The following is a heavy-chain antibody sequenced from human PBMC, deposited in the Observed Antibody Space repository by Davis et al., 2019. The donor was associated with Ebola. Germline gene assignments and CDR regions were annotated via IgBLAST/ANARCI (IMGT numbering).Heavy chain of an antibody. D-gene: IGHD2-2*02. J-gene: IGHJ5*02. CDR3: ARGRYCSSTSCYTRSWFDP. CDR1: GGSISSSSYY. V-gene: IGHV4-39*01. CDR2: IYYSGST. Sequence: PSETLSLTCTVSGGSISSSSYYWGWIRQPPGKGLEWIGSIYYSGSTYYNPSLKSRVTISVDTSKNQFSLKLSSVTAADTAVYYCARGRYCSSTSCYTRSWFDPWGQGTLVTVSS.